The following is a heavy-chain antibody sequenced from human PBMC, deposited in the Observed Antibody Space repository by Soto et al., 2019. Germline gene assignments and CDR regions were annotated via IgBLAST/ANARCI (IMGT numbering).Heavy chain of an antibody. D-gene: IGHD6-13*01. V-gene: IGHV5-51*01. CDR1: RYSFTTDW. Sequence: GESLKISCNGSRYSFTTDWISWVRQMPGKGPEWMGSVYFGDSGTRYGPSFEGQVTISADKSISTAYLHWSSLKASDTAIYYCATWRGSSWFDYWGQGTLVTVSS. J-gene: IGHJ4*02. CDR2: VYFGDSGT. CDR3: ATWRGSSWFDY.